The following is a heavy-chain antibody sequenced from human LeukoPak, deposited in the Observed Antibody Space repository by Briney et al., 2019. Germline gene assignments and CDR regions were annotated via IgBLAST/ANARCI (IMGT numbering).Heavy chain of an antibody. CDR2: ISSDGSNE. J-gene: IGHJ4*02. CDR3: ATDRASKGEQWLGYLSF. CDR1: GFTFSIYA. Sequence: RGGSLRLSCAASGFTFSIYAMNWVRQAPGKGLEGVTVISSDGSNEYYADSVKGRFTISRDNSQNPLYLQMNSLRTEDTAVYYCATDRASKGEQWLGYLSFWGQGTLVTVSS. D-gene: IGHD6-19*01. V-gene: IGHV3-30*03.